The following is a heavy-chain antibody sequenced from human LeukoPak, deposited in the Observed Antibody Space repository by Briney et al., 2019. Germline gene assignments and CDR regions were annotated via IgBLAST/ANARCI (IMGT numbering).Heavy chain of an antibody. CDR3: ARWSGDYKFDY. J-gene: IGHJ4*02. CDR1: GYTFSNYA. V-gene: IGHV3-23*01. D-gene: IGHD3-3*01. Sequence: GGSLRLSCVASGYTFSNYAMTWVRQVSGKGLEWVSGISGSGGGTYYAASVKGRFTISRDNSKDTLFLQMNSLRADDTALYYCARWSGDYKFDYWGQGTLVTVSS. CDR2: ISGSGGGT.